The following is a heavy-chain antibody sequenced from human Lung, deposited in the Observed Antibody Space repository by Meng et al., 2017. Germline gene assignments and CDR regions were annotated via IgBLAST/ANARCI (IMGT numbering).Heavy chain of an antibody. Sequence: QVHLQQSGPGLVKPSQTRSLPCAISGDSVSSNSAAWNWIRQSPSRGLEWLGRTYCRSKWYNGYAVSVRSRITINPDTSKNQFSLQLNSVPPEDTAVYYCARSQQWLDSWGQGTLVTVSS. D-gene: IGHD6-19*01. CDR1: GDSVSSNSAA. CDR2: TYCRSKWYN. J-gene: IGHJ4*02. CDR3: ARSQQWLDS. V-gene: IGHV6-1*01.